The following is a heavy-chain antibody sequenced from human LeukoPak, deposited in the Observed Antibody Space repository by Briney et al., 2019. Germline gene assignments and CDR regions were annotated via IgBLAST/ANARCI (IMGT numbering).Heavy chain of an antibody. V-gene: IGHV1-2*02. CDR2: INPNSGGT. Sequence: GASVKVSCKASGYTFTDYYMHWVRLAPGQGLEWLGWINPNSGGTNYPQKFQGRVTMTRDTSISTAYMELSRLRSDDTAVYYCARDFVPADMGEGWFDPWGQGTLVTVSS. CDR1: GYTFTDYY. J-gene: IGHJ5*02. D-gene: IGHD2-2*01. CDR3: ARDFVPADMGEGWFDP.